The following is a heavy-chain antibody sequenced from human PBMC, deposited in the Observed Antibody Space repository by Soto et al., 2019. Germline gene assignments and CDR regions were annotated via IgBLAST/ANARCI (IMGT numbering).Heavy chain of an antibody. CDR3: ARLKDYGDSFDY. J-gene: IGHJ4*01. V-gene: IGHV5-51*01. CDR2: IYPGDSDA. Sequence: GESLKISCKGSGYSFTNSWIGWVRQMPGKGLEWMGIIYPGDSDARYMPSLQGQITFSADKSINTAYLQWRSLKASDTAIYYCARLKDYGDSFDYWGQGTLVTVSS. CDR1: GYSFTNSW. D-gene: IGHD4-17*01.